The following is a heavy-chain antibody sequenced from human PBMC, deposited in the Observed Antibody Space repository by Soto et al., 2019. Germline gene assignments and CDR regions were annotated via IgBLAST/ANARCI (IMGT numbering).Heavy chain of an antibody. D-gene: IGHD4-17*01. CDR3: VKAPVPDYGPFGSCVVQH. J-gene: IGHJ1*01. CDR2: IIGSGAIT. CDR1: GFTFSNYA. V-gene: IGHV3-23*01. Sequence: GGSLRLSCVASGFTFSNYAMSWVRQAPGKGPEWVSSIIGSGAITYHADSVKGRFTISRDNSENTLHLQMNSLRVEDTAVFYCVKAPVPDYGPFGSCVVQHWGQGTLVTVSS.